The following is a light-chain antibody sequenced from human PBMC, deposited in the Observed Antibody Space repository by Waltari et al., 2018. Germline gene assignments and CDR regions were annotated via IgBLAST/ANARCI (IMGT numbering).Light chain of an antibody. J-gene: IGKJ1*01. CDR1: QGISNY. Sequence: DIQMTQSPSSLSASIGDRVTITCRASQGISNYLAWYQQKPGKVPKLLIYDSSTLQSGVPSRFSGSGSGTDFTLTISRLQPEDVAVYYCQKYNSAPRTFGQGTKVEIK. V-gene: IGKV1-27*01. CDR2: DSS. CDR3: QKYNSAPRT.